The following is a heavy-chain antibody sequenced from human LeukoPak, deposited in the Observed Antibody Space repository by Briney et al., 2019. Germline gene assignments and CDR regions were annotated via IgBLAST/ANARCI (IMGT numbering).Heavy chain of an antibody. V-gene: IGHV5-51*01. J-gene: IGHJ3*02. CDR1: GYSFTSYW. CDR2: IYPGDSDT. Sequence: GESLNISCKGSGYSFTSYWIGWVRQMPGKGLECIGIIYPGDSDTSYSPSFQGQVTISADKSISTAYLQWSSLKASDTAMYYCASTTIVGATGSAFDIWGQGTMVTVSS. CDR3: ASTTIVGATGSAFDI. D-gene: IGHD1-26*01.